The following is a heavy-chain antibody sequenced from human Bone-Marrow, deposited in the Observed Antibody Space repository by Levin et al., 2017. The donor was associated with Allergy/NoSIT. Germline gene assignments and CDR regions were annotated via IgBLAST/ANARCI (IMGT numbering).Heavy chain of an antibody. CDR1: GYTFSTYV. V-gene: IGHV7-4-1*02. J-gene: IGHJ3*02. D-gene: IGHD7-27*01. Sequence: ASVKVSCKASGYTFSTYVINWVRQAPGQGLEWMGWINTNTGNPMYAQGFTGRFVFSLDISVNTAYLQISGLKAEDTAVYFCARDWGSRNVFDIWGQGTMVTVSS. CDR2: INTNTGNP. CDR3: ARDWGSRNVFDI.